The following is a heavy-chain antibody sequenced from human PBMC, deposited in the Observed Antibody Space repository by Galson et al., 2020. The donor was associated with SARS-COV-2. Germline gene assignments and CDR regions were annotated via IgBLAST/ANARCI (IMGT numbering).Heavy chain of an antibody. CDR3: ARSIAAAAAFDY. CDR2: IDWDDDK. J-gene: IGHJ4*02. D-gene: IGHD6-13*01. V-gene: IGHV2-70*11. CDR1: GFSLSTSGMC. Sequence: SGPTLVKPTQTLTLTCTFSGFSLSTSGMCVSWIRQPPGKALEWLARIDWDDDKYYSTSLKTRPTISKDTSKNQVVLTMTNMDPVDTATYYCARSIAAAAAFDYWCQGTLVTVAS.